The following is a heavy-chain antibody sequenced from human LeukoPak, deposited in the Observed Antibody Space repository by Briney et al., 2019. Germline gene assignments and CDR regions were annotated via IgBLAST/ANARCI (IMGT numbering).Heavy chain of an antibody. CDR2: IYYSGST. V-gene: IGHV4-59*08. Sequence: PSETLSLTCTVSGGSIRSYYWSWIRQPPGKGLEWIGYIYYSGSTNYNPSLRSRVTISVDTSKNQFSLKLSSVTAADTAIYYCARGLGLHYDYVWGSYPRALDVWGQGTTVTVSS. D-gene: IGHD3-16*02. J-gene: IGHJ6*02. CDR3: ARGLGLHYDYVWGSYPRALDV. CDR1: GGSIRSYY.